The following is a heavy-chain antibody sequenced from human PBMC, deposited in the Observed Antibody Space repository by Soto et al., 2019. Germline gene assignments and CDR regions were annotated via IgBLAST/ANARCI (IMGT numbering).Heavy chain of an antibody. Sequence: QVQLVQSGAEVKKPGASVKVSCKASGYTFTGYYMHWVRQAPGQGLEWMGWINPNSGGTNYAQKFQGWVTMTRDTSISTAYMELSRLRSDDTAVYYCARARLITMTTNDALDIWGQGTMVTVSS. J-gene: IGHJ3*02. CDR3: ARARLITMTTNDALDI. D-gene: IGHD3-22*01. CDR2: INPNSGGT. CDR1: GYTFTGYY. V-gene: IGHV1-2*04.